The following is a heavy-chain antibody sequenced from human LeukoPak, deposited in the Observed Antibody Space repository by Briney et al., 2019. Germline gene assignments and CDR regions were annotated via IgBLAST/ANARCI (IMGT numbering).Heavy chain of an antibody. CDR3: AKDLGYSGYDAIDY. V-gene: IGHV3-23*01. D-gene: IGHD5-12*01. J-gene: IGHJ4*02. CDR1: GFTFSSYS. Sequence: PGGSLRLSCAASGFTFSSYSMNWVRQAPGKGLEWVSAISGSGGSTYYADSVKGRFTISRDNSKNTLYLQMNSLRAEDTAVYYCAKDLGYSGYDAIDYWGQGTLVTVSS. CDR2: ISGSGGST.